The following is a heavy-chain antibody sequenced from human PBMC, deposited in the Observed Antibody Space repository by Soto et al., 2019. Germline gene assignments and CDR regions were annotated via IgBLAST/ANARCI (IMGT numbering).Heavy chain of an antibody. CDR2: IYPGDSDT. J-gene: IGHJ4*02. CDR1: GYSFTSYW. D-gene: IGHD3-9*01. Sequence: PGESLKISCKGSGYSFTSYWIGWVRQMPGKGLEWMGIIYPGDSDTRYSPSFQGQVTISADKSINTAYLQWSSLKASDTAMYYCARALPYYDILTGYFARDFDYWGQGTLVTVSS. CDR3: ARALPYYDILTGYFARDFDY. V-gene: IGHV5-51*01.